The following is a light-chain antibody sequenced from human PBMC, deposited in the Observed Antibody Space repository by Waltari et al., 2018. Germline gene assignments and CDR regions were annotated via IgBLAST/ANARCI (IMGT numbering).Light chain of an antibody. J-gene: IGKJ2*01. CDR3: QQSDT. CDR1: QDISNF. CDR2: DAS. Sequence: DIQMTQSPSSLSASVGERVTITCQASQDISNFLNWYQQKPGKAPKLLIYDASNLETEVPSRFSGSGSGTDFTFSISSLQPEDFATYYCQQSDTFGQGTRLEIK. V-gene: IGKV1-33*01.